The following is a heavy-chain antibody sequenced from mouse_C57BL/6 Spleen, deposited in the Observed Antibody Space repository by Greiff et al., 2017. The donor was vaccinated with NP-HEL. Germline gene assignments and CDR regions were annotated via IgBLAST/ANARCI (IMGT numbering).Heavy chain of an antibody. CDR1: GFTFSSYA. CDR2: ISDGGSYT. CDR3: ARDGDYGSSYVGYVDV. V-gene: IGHV5-4*01. D-gene: IGHD1-1*01. J-gene: IGHJ1*03. Sequence: EVMLVESGGGLVKPGGSLKLSCAASGFTFSSYAMSWVRQTPEKRLEWVATISDGGSYTYYPDNVKGRFTISRDNAKNNLYLQMSHLKSEDTAMYYCARDGDYGSSYVGYVDVWGTGTTVTVSS.